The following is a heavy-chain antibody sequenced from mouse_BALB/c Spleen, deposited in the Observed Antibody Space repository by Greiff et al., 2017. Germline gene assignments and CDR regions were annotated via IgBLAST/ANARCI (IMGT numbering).Heavy chain of an antibody. CDR2: ISSGSSTI. D-gene: IGHD1-1*01. CDR1: GFTFSSFG. Sequence: EVKLMESGGGLVQPGGSRKLSCAASGFTFSSFGMHWVRQAPEKGLEWVAYISSGSSTIYYADTVKGRFTISRDNPKNTLFLQMTSLRSEDTAMYYCARGTTDFHFDYWGQGTTLTVSS. V-gene: IGHV5-17*02. CDR3: ARGTTDFHFDY. J-gene: IGHJ2*01.